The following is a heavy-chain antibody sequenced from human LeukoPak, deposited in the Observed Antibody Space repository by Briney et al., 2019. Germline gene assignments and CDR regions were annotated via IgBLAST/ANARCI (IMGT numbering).Heavy chain of an antibody. V-gene: IGHV3-11*04. D-gene: IGHD3-22*01. CDR2: ISSSGNTI. CDR1: GFTFSDYY. Sequence: GGSLRLSCAASGFTFSDYYMSWIRQAPGKGLKWLSYISSSGNTIYYADSVKGRFTISRDNGKNSLYLQMNSLRAEDTAVYYCARSPHYFDNSGYYWGQGTLVTVSS. J-gene: IGHJ4*02. CDR3: ARSPHYFDNSGYY.